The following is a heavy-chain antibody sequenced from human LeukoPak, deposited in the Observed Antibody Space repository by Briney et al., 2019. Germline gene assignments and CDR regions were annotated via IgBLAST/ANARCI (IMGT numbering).Heavy chain of an antibody. D-gene: IGHD2-2*01. CDR3: ARGDIVAVPAAASQFDY. CDR2: ISRRSSYI. V-gene: IGHV3-21*01. CDR1: GFTFSSYS. Sequence: KSGGSLRLSCAASGFTFSSYSMNWVRQAPGKGLEWVSCISRRSSYIHYADSVKGRLTISRDDAKNSLYLQLNSLRAEDTAVYYCARGDIVAVPAAASQFDYWGQGTLVTVSS. J-gene: IGHJ4*02.